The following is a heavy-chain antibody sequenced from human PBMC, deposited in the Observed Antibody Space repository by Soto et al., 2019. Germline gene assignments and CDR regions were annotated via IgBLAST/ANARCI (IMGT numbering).Heavy chain of an antibody. CDR3: ARLNGYCVSTGCHGYYGMDV. CDR1: GFTFSGSA. J-gene: IGHJ6*02. V-gene: IGHV3-73*01. D-gene: IGHD2-2*03. Sequence: GGSLRLSCAASGFTFSGSAMHWVRQASGKGLEWVGRIRSKANSYATAYAASVKGRFTISRDDSKNTAYLQMNSLKTEDTAVYYCARLNGYCVSTGCHGYYGMDVWGQGTTVTVSS. CDR2: IRSKANSYAT.